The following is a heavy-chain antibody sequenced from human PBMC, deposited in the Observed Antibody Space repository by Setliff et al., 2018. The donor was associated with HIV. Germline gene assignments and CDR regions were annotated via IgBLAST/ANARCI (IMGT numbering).Heavy chain of an antibody. CDR1: GGSISGHF. D-gene: IGHD3-3*01. Sequence: DTLYLTCSVSGGSISGHFWSWIRQSPGKGLEWIGYIYGNGNTKYNRFLNSRVTMSVDTSKNQFSLNLNSVTAADTAMYYCARLDSSIFGTIKPLHHFDYWGQGLMVTVSS. CDR3: ARLDSSIFGTIKPLHHFDY. CDR2: IYGNGNT. V-gene: IGHV4-4*09. J-gene: IGHJ4*01.